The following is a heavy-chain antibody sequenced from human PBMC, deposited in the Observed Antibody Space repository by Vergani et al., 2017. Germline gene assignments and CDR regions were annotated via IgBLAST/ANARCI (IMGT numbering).Heavy chain of an antibody. CDR3: ARDEWPRRDYYFDY. Sequence: QVQLVQSGAEVKKPGSSVKVSCKASGGTFSSYAISWVRQAPGQGLEWMGRSIPILGIANYAQKFQGRVTITADKSTSTAYMELSSLGSEDTAVYYCARDEWPRRDYYFDYWGQGTLVTVSS. J-gene: IGHJ4*02. V-gene: IGHV1-69*04. D-gene: IGHD3-3*01. CDR2: SIPILGIA. CDR1: GGTFSSYA.